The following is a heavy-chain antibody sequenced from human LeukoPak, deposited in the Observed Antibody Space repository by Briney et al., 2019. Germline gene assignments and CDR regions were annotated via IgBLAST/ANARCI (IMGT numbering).Heavy chain of an antibody. CDR1: GFTFSSYG. CDR2: IWYDGSNK. V-gene: IGHV3-33*01. CDR3: AGVRGELLRYFDY. Sequence: PGGSLRLSCAASGFTFSSYGMHWVRQAPGKGLEWVAVIWYDGSNKYYADSVKGRFTISRDNSKNTLYLQMNSLRAEDTAVYYCAGVRGELLRYFDYWGQRTLVTVSS. D-gene: IGHD1-26*01. J-gene: IGHJ4*02.